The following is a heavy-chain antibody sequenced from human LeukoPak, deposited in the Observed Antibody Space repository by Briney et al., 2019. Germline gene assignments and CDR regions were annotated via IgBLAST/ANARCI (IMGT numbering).Heavy chain of an antibody. V-gene: IGHV3-30*03. CDR2: ISYDGSDK. D-gene: IGHD1-26*01. CDR1: GFTSSSYG. J-gene: IGHJ4*02. Sequence: GGSLRLSCAASGFTSSSYGMHWVRQAPGKGLEWVAVISYDGSDKFYADSVKGRFTISRDNSKNTLHLQMISLRAEDTAVYYCARDHGGSYGDLPDYWGQGTLVTVSS. CDR3: ARDHGGSYGDLPDY.